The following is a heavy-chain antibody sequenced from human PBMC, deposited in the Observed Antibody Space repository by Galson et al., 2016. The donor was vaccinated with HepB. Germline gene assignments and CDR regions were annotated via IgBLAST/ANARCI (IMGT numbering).Heavy chain of an antibody. CDR2: ISFDGSHK. V-gene: IGHV3-30-3*01. D-gene: IGHD3-22*01. J-gene: IGHJ2*01. CDR3: ARDGGNYSDGGVYLYWGYFEL. CDR1: GFTFRNNA. Sequence: SLRLSCAASGFTFRNNAIHWVRQAPGKGLEWVTTISFDGSHKYFADSVKGRFTISRDNSKNTLSLQMSSLRPEDTAVYYCARDGGNYSDGGVYLYWGYFELWGRGTLVTVSA.